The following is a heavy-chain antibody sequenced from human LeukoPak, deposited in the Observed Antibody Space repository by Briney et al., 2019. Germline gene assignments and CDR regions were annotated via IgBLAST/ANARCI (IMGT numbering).Heavy chain of an antibody. D-gene: IGHD3-10*01. Sequence: GGSLRLSCVASGFTFTGHSMHWVRQAPGKGLEWVAVVENNEKTIFYADSLKGRFTISRDNSKNTIYLQMNSLRDEDTAVYYCARSLGATDAFDIWGQGTMVTVSS. J-gene: IGHJ3*02. V-gene: IGHV3-30*04. CDR3: ARSLGATDAFDI. CDR2: VENNEKTI. CDR1: GFTFTGHS.